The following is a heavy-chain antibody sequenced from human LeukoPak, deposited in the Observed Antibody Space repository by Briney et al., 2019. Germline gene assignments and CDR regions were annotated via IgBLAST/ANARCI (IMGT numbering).Heavy chain of an antibody. CDR2: IYPGDSDT. D-gene: IGHD2-15*01. J-gene: IGHJ6*02. CDR3: ARAWSYHDGMDV. Sequence: GESLKISCKGFGYSLTSYWIAWVRHMPGKGLEWMGIIYPGDSDTRYSPSFQGQVTISADKSISTAYLQWTSLKASDTAMYHCARAWSYHDGMDVWGQGTTVTVS. CDR1: GYSLTSYW. V-gene: IGHV5-51*01.